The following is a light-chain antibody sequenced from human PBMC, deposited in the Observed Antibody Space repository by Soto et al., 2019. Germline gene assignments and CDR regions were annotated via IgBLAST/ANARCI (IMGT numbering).Light chain of an antibody. CDR1: TSDVGGYNY. Sequence: QSALTQPASVSGSPGQSITISCTGGTSDVGGYNYVSWYQQHPGKAPKLMIYEVSNRPSGVSNRFSGSKSGNTASLTISGLQAEDEADYYCSSYTSSSTGVFGTGTKVTVL. V-gene: IGLV2-14*01. CDR3: SSYTSSSTGV. J-gene: IGLJ1*01. CDR2: EVS.